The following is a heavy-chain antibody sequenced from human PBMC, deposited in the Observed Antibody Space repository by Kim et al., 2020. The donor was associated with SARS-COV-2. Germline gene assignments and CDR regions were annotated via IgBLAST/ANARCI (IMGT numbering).Heavy chain of an antibody. V-gene: IGHV4-34*01. J-gene: IGHJ4*02. D-gene: IGHD6-19*01. CDR1: GGSFSGYY. Sequence: SETLSLTCAVYGGSFSGYYWSWIRQPPGKGLEWIGEINHSGSTNYNPSLKSRVTISVDTSKNQFSLKLSSVTAADTAVYYCARVFRQWLPPYYFDYWGQGTLVTVSS. CDR3: ARVFRQWLPPYYFDY. CDR2: INHSGST.